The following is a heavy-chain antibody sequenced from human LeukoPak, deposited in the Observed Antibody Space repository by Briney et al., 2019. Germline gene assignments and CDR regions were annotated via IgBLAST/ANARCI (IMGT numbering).Heavy chain of an antibody. D-gene: IGHD4-23*01. CDR3: TRWRSGTSD. CDR2: TRNKANNYAT. CDR1: GFTFSDYS. V-gene: IGHV3-72*01. Sequence: GGSLRLSCAASGFTFSDYSMNWVRQAPGKGLEWVGHTRNKANNYATEYAASVKGRFTISRDDSRNSVYLQMNSLKTKDTAVYYCTRWRSGTSDWGQGTLVTVSS. J-gene: IGHJ4*02.